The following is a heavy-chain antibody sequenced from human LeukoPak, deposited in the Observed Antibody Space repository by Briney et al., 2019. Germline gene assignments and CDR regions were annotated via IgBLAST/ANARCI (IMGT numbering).Heavy chain of an antibody. CDR1: GGSFSGYY. J-gene: IGHJ4*02. D-gene: IGHD3-10*01. CDR3: ARARSAVRGAKIDY. Sequence: SETLSLTCAVYGGSFSGYYWSWIRQPPGKGLEWIGEINHSGSTNYNPSLKSRVTISEDTSKNQFSPKLSSVTAADTAVYYCARARSAVRGAKIDYWGQGTLVTVSS. CDR2: INHSGST. V-gene: IGHV4-34*01.